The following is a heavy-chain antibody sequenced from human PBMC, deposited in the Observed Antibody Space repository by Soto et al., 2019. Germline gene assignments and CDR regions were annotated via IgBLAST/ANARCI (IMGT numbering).Heavy chain of an antibody. CDR1: GGSLSTYY. D-gene: IGHD3-3*02. CDR2: VYYNGCT. CDR3: ATFPVYRAHVGH. J-gene: IGHJ1*01. Sequence: QVQLQESGPGLVKPSETLSLTCTLSGGSLSTYYWSWIRQPPGKGLEWIGYVYYNGCTNYKYHPSLARRVTIAVDTSKRQFSLKLTSVTAADPAIYYSATFPVYRAHVGHWGQGTLATV. V-gene: IGHV4-59*08.